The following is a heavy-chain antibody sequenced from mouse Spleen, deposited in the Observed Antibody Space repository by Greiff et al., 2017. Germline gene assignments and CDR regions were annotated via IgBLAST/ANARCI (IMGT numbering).Heavy chain of an antibody. CDR1: GFPFSRSA. J-gene: IGHJ2*01. V-gene: IGHV5-9-1*01. CDR3: ARRGIVILDY. D-gene: IGHD2-5*01. CDR2: ISSGGSYT. Sequence: EVMLVESGGGLVKPGGSLKLSCAASGFPFSRSAMSWVRQTPEKRLEWVATISSGGSYTYYPDSVYGRFPISRDNAKNTLYLQMSRLRSEDTAMYYGARRGIVILDYWGKGTTLTVPS.